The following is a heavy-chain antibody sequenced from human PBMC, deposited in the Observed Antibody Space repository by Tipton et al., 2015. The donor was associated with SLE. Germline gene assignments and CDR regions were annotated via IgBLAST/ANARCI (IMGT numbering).Heavy chain of an antibody. CDR1: GGSISSGSYY. J-gene: IGHJ4*02. V-gene: IGHV4-61*02. D-gene: IGHD6-13*01. Sequence: TLSLTCTVSGGSISSGSYYWSWIRQPAGKGLEWIGRIYTSGSTNYNPSLKSRVTISVDTSKNQFSLKLSSVTAADTAVYYYARVNIAAAGHFDYWGQGTLVTVSS. CDR2: IYTSGST. CDR3: ARVNIAAAGHFDY.